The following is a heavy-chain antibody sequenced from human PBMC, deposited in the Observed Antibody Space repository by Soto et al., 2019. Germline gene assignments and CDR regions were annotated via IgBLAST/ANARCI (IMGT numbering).Heavy chain of an antibody. D-gene: IGHD3-10*01. V-gene: IGHV3-74*01. CDR3: ARLLGGSGSFIDY. CDR2: INSDGSTT. CDR1: GFIFSGYW. Sequence: EVQLVESGGGLVQPGGSLRLSCAASGFIFSGYWMHWVRQAPGKGLVWVSRINSDGSTTSYADSVKGRFTISRDNAKNTMYLQMTSLRAEDTAVYYCARLLGGSGSFIDYWGQGTLVNVSS. J-gene: IGHJ4*02.